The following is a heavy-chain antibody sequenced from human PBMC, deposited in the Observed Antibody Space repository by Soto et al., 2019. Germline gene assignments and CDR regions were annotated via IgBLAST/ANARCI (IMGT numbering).Heavy chain of an antibody. J-gene: IGHJ6*02. V-gene: IGHV4-34*01. CDR3: ARVRRIWQQLSYYGMDV. CDR1: GGSFSGYY. D-gene: IGHD6-13*01. Sequence: SETLSLTCAVYGGSFSGYYWSWIRQPPGKGLEWIGEINHSGSTNYNPSLKSRVTISVDTSKNQFSLKLSSVTAADTAVYYCARVRRIWQQLSYYGMDVWGQGTTVTVSS. CDR2: INHSGST.